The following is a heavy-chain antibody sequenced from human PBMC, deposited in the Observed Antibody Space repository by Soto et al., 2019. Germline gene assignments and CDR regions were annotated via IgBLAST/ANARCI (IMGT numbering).Heavy chain of an antibody. CDR1: GFTCSGYS. D-gene: IGHD6-19*01. CDR3: ARDPAGSSGLDY. V-gene: IGHV3-21*01. J-gene: IGHJ4*02. Sequence: GGSLRLSCAASGFTCSGYSMNWVRQAPGKGLEWVSSISSSSSYIYYADSVKGRFTISRDNAKNSLYLQMNSLRAEDTAVYYCARDPAGSSGLDYWGQGTLVTVS. CDR2: ISSSSSYI.